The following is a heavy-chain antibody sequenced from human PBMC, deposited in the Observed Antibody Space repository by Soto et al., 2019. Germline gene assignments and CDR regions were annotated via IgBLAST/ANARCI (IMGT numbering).Heavy chain of an antibody. J-gene: IGHJ4*02. V-gene: IGHV3-23*01. CDR3: ANDATSGYYY. CDR1: GFTFSTSA. CDR2: IDGSGGST. D-gene: IGHD3-22*01. Sequence: PGGSLRLSCAASGFTFSTSAMNWVRQAPGKGLEWVSTIDGSGGSTYYVDSVKGRFTISRDNSKNTLYLQMNSLRAEDTAVYFCANDATSGYYYWGQGTLVTVSS.